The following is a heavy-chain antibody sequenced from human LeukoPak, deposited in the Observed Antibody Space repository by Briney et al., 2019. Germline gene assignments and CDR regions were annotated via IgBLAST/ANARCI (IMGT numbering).Heavy chain of an antibody. V-gene: IGHV1-3*01. D-gene: IGHD6-19*01. CDR3: ARDFGYSRGWSHYYYYGMDV. CDR1: GYIFTSYA. CDR2: INAGNGNT. J-gene: IGHJ6*02. Sequence: ASVKVSCKASGYIFTSYAIHWVRQAPGQRLEWMGWINAGNGNTKYSQKFQGRVTITRDTSAITAYMELSSLRSEDTAVYYCARDFGYSRGWSHYYYYGMDVWGQGTTVTVSS.